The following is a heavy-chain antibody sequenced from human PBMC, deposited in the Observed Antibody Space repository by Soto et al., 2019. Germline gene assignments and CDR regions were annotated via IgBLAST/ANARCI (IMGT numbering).Heavy chain of an antibody. CDR1: GSTFSSYA. CDR2: ISPTFGTA. D-gene: IGHD1-26*01. CDR3: ARDGIVGSKYYYGIDV. V-gene: IGHV1-69*01. Sequence: QVQMVQSGAEVKKPGSSVRVSCKASGSTFSSYAISWVRQAHGQGLGWMGGISPTFGTANYAKKCPGRVTSTADESTSTAYMELSSLRSEDTAVYYCARDGIVGSKYYYGIDVWGQGTTVTVSS. J-gene: IGHJ6*02.